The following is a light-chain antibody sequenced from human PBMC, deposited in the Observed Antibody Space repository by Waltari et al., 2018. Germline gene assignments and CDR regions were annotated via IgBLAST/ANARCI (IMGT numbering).Light chain of an antibody. CDR3: GTWDSSLSGAV. J-gene: IGLJ7*01. CDR1: SSNLGHNY. V-gene: IGLV1-51*02. Sequence: QSALTQPPSVSAAPGQRVTIPCPGGSSNLGHNYVTWYRQFPGTAPKLLIYENSERPSGIPGRFSGSKSGTSATLDITGLQAGDEADYYCGTWDSSLSGAVFGGGTHLTVL. CDR2: ENS.